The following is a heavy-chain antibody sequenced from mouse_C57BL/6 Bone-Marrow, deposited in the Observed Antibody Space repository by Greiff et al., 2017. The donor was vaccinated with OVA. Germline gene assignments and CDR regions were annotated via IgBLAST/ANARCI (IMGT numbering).Heavy chain of an antibody. CDR1: GYTFTDYY. V-gene: IGHV1-26*01. CDR2: INPNNGGT. CDR3: AIVSLGWYFDV. Sequence: VQLQQSGPELVKPGASVKISCKASGYTFTDYYMNWVKQSHGKSLEWIGDINPNNGGTSYNQKFKGKATLTVDKSSSTAYMELRSLTSEDSAVYYGAIVSLGWYFDVWGTGTTVTVSS. J-gene: IGHJ1*03. D-gene: IGHD4-1*01.